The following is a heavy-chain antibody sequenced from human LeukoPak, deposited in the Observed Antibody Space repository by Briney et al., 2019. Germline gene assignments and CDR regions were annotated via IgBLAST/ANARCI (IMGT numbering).Heavy chain of an antibody. CDR2: ISGSGGST. D-gene: IGHD3-10*01. Sequence: QTGGSLRLSCAASGFTFSSYAMSWVRQAPGKGLEWVSAISGSGGSTYYADSVKGRFTISRDNSKNTLYLQMNSLRAEDTAIYYCEKHYYASGTPLANDYWGQGTLVTVSS. CDR3: EKHYYASGTPLANDY. V-gene: IGHV3-23*01. CDR1: GFTFSSYA. J-gene: IGHJ4*02.